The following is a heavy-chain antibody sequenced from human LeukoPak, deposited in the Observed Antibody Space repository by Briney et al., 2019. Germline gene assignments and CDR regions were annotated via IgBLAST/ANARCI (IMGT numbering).Heavy chain of an antibody. D-gene: IGHD4-23*01. CDR3: ARNGGNSDYDY. V-gene: IGHV4-4*02. J-gene: IGHJ4*02. CDR2: IYHNGAT. Sequence: SETLSLTCAVSGGSISSSSSICWTWVRQPPGEGLEWIGEIYHNGATNYNPSLKSRVALLLDKSKNQFSLRLNSVTAADTAVYYCARNGGNSDYDYWGQGTLVTVSA. CDR1: GGSISSSSSIC.